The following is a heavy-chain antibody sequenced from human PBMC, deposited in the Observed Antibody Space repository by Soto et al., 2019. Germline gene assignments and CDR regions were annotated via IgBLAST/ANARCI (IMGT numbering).Heavy chain of an antibody. CDR3: AKAPLIVVVPAAIWFDP. J-gene: IGHJ5*02. Sequence: PGESLKISCAASGFTFSSYAMSWVRQAPGKGLEWVSAISGSGGSTYYADSVKGRFTISRDNSKNTLYLQMNSLRAEDTAVYYCAKAPLIVVVPAAIWFDPWGQGTLVTVSS. CDR1: GFTFSSYA. CDR2: ISGSGGST. V-gene: IGHV3-23*01. D-gene: IGHD2-2*01.